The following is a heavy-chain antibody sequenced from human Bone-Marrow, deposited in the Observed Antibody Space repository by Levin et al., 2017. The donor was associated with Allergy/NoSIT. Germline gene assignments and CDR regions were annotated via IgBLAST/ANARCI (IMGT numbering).Heavy chain of an antibody. CDR1: GFTFDDYG. Sequence: GGSLRLSCAASGFTFDDYGMSWVRQAPGKGLEWVSGINWNGGSTGYADSVKGRFTISRDNAKNSLYLQMNSLRAEDTALYHCARGPGDYDSSGYYRGADYYGMDVWGQGTTVTVSS. D-gene: IGHD3-22*01. CDR3: ARGPGDYDSSGYYRGADYYGMDV. V-gene: IGHV3-20*01. CDR2: INWNGGST. J-gene: IGHJ6*02.